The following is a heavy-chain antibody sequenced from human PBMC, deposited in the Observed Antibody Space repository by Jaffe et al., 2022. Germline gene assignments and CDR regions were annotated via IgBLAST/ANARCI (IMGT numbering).Heavy chain of an antibody. J-gene: IGHJ3*02. V-gene: IGHV1-18*01. D-gene: IGHD3-3*01. Sequence: QVQLVQSGAEVKKPGASVKVSCKASGYTFTSYGISWVRQAPGQGLEWMGWISAYNGNTNYAQKLQGRVTMTTDTSTSTAYMELRSLRSDDTAVYYCARVVYDFWSGYLIGAPAVGGTTFDIWGQGTMVTVSS. CDR1: GYTFTSYG. CDR2: ISAYNGNT. CDR3: ARVVYDFWSGYLIGAPAVGGTTFDI.